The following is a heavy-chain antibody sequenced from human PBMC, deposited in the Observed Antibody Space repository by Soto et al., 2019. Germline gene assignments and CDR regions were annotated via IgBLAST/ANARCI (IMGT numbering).Heavy chain of an antibody. D-gene: IGHD6-13*01. V-gene: IGHV4-31*11. J-gene: IGHJ4*02. Sequence: PSETLALSCAVSGDSIRRGADYGTWIRQHPGQGLEWIGYIYYRGNTYYNPSLESRVSISLDTPKNQFSLKLTSVTAADTAVYYCARSGYGSTDFDHWGQGTLVTVSS. CDR2: IYYRGNT. CDR3: ARSGYGSTDFDH. CDR1: GDSIRRGADY.